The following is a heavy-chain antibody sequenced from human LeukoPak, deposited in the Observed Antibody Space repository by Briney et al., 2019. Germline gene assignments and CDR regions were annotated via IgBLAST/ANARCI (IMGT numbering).Heavy chain of an antibody. V-gene: IGHV3-11*04. D-gene: IGHD1-26*01. J-gene: IGHJ3*02. CDR3: ARDRGSGLDAFDI. CDR1: GFTFSDYY. CDR2: ISSSGSTI. Sequence: NPGGSLRLSCAASGFTFSDYYMSWIRQAPGKGLEWVSYISSSGSTIYYADSVKGRFTISRDNAKNSLYLQMNSLRAEDTAVYYCARDRGSGLDAFDIWGQGTMVTVSS.